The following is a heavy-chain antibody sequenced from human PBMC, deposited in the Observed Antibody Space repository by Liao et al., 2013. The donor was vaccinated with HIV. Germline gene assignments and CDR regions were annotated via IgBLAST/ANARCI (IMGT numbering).Heavy chain of an antibody. J-gene: IGHJ4*02. Sequence: QVQLQESGPGLVKPSQTLSLTCTVSGGSINSGTYYWTWIRQPAGKGLEWIGRIYTSGSTDYNPSLKSRVSISIDTSNDQFSLRLSSVTAADTAVYYCATGDDGFDFWGQGTLVTVSS. CDR1: GGSINSGTYY. V-gene: IGHV4-61*02. CDR3: ATGDDGFDF. D-gene: IGHD1-1*01. CDR2: IYTSGST.